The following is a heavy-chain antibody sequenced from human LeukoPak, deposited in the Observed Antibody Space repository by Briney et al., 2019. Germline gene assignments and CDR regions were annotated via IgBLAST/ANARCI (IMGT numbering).Heavy chain of an antibody. V-gene: IGHV1-8*01. CDR2: MNPNSGNT. CDR3: ARGGRRPIGYSTDLGY. CDR1: GYTFTSYD. D-gene: IGHD4-11*01. Sequence: ASVKVSCKASGYTFTSYDINWVRQATGQGLEWMGWMNPNSGNTGYAQKFQGRVTMTRNTSISTAYMELSSLRSEDTAVYYCARGGRRPIGYSTDLGYWGQGTLVTVSS. J-gene: IGHJ4*02.